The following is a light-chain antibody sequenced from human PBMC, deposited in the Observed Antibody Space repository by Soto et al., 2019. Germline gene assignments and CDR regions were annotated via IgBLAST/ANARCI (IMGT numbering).Light chain of an antibody. J-gene: IGLJ2*01. CDR1: SSNIGAGYD. Sequence: QSVLTQPPSVSGAPGQRVTISCTGSSSNIGAGYDVHWYQQLPGTAPKLLIYGNTNRPSGVPDRFSGSKSGTSASLAITGLQAEDEADYYCQSFDNSLSEVFGGGTKVTVL. CDR3: QSFDNSLSEV. CDR2: GNT. V-gene: IGLV1-40*01.